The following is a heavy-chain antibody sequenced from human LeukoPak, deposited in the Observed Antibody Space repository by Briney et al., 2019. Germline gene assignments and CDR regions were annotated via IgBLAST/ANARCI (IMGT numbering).Heavy chain of an antibody. CDR2: IGSSGSTI. V-gene: IGHV3-48*03. CDR1: GFTFSSYE. Sequence: QPGGSLRLSCAASGFTFSSYEMNWVRQAPGKGLEWVSYIGSSGSTIYYADSVKGRFTISRDNAKTSLYLQMNSLRAEDTAVYYCARDRYCSGGSCYSSFRFDPWGQGTLVTVSS. D-gene: IGHD2-15*01. CDR3: ARDRYCSGGSCYSSFRFDP. J-gene: IGHJ5*02.